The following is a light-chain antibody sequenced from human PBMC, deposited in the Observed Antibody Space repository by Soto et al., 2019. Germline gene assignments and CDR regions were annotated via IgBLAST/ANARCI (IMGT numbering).Light chain of an antibody. V-gene: IGLV2-8*01. CDR1: SSDVGGYNY. CDR3: SSYAGSNNFDV. Sequence: HSALTQPPSASGSPGQSVTISCTGTSSDVGGYNYVSWYQQHPGKAPKLMIYEVSKRPSGVPDRFSGSKSGNTDSLTVSGLQAEDEADYYCSSYAGSNNFDVFGTGTKVTVL. J-gene: IGLJ1*01. CDR2: EVS.